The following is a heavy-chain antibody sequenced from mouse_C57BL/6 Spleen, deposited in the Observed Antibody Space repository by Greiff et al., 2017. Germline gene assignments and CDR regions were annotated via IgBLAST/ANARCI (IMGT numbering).Heavy chain of an antibody. J-gene: IGHJ2*01. D-gene: IGHD1-1*01. CDR2: IDPSDSYT. CDR3: ARGNLYYGSLDY. Sequence: VQLQQPGAELVKPGASVKLSCKASGYTFTSYWMQWVKQRPGQGLEWIGEIDPSDSYTNYNQKFKGKATLTVDTSSSTAYMQLSSLTSEDSAVYYCARGNLYYGSLDYWGQGTTLTVSS. CDR1: GYTFTSYW. V-gene: IGHV1-50*01.